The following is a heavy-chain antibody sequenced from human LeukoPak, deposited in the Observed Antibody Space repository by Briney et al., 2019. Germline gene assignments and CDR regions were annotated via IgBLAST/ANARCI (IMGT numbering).Heavy chain of an antibody. J-gene: IGHJ4*02. D-gene: IGHD5-24*01. CDR1: GITFSNYA. V-gene: IGHV3-7*01. Sequence: GGSLRLSCAVSGITFSNYAMSWVRQAPGKGLEWVANIKEDGSEDYYADSVKGRFAISKGNAKNSLYLQMNNLRAEDTAMYYCARDADGYEDWGQGTLVIVSS. CDR3: ARDADGYED. CDR2: IKEDGSED.